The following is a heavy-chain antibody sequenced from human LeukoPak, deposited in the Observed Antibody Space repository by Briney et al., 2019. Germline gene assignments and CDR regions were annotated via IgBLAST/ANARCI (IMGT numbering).Heavy chain of an antibody. Sequence: GGSLRLSCAASGFTFTSHGMHWVRQAPGKGLEWVALIWYDGSKKYYADSVKGRSTISRDNSNKTLYLQMNSLRAGDTAVYYCARLPPVGGNSGYYYGMDVWGQGTTVTVSS. D-gene: IGHD4-23*01. V-gene: IGHV3-33*01. CDR3: ARLPPVGGNSGYYYGMDV. J-gene: IGHJ6*02. CDR1: GFTFTSHG. CDR2: IWYDGSKK.